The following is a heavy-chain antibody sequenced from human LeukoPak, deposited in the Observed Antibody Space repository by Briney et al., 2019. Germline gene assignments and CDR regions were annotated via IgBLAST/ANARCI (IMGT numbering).Heavy chain of an antibody. Sequence: PSQTLSLTCTVSGGSISSGDYYWSWIRQPPGKGLEWIGYIYYSGSTYYNPSLKSRVTISVDTSKNQFSLKLSSVTAADTAVYYCARGGVYYYYGMDVWGQGTTVTVSS. D-gene: IGHD3-10*01. J-gene: IGHJ6*02. CDR1: GGSISSGDYY. CDR2: IYYSGST. CDR3: ARGGVYYYYGMDV. V-gene: IGHV4-30-4*01.